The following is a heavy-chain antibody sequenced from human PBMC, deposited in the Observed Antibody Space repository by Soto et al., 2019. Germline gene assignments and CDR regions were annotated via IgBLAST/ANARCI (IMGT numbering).Heavy chain of an antibody. V-gene: IGHV4-30-4*01. D-gene: IGHD2-21*02. CDR1: GGSISSVNYY. CDR3: ARAMVVTQNWFDP. Sequence: QVQLQESGPGLVKPSQTLSLTCTVSGGSISSVNYYWSWIRQPPGKGLEWIGYIYYSGRTYYNPSLRSRVTISVDTSRNQFSLKLSSVTAADTAVYYCARAMVVTQNWFDPWGQGTLVTVSS. CDR2: IYYSGRT. J-gene: IGHJ5*02.